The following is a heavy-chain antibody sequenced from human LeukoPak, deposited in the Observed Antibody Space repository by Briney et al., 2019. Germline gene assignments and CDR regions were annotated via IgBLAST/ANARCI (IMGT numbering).Heavy chain of an antibody. CDR1: GFTFSSYW. CDR3: ARICSGGSCRDY. V-gene: IGHV3-7*01. D-gene: IGHD2-15*01. J-gene: IGHJ4*02. CDR2: IKQDGSDK. Sequence: PGGSLRLSCVVSGFTFSSYWMSWVRQAPGKGLEWVANIKQDGSDKYYVDSVKGRFTISRDNAENSLYLQMDSLRAEDTAVYYCARICSGGSCRDYWGQGTLVAVSS.